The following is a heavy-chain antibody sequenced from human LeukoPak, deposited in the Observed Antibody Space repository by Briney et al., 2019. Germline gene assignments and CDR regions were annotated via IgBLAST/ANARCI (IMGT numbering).Heavy chain of an antibody. D-gene: IGHD5-24*01. CDR1: GGSISSGGYY. J-gene: IGHJ4*02. Sequence: SETLSLTCAVSGGSISSGGYYWSWIRQHPGRGLEWIGYIYYSGSIYYNPSLKSRVSISMDMSKNQFSLNLRSVTAADTAMYFCARRDGYKQFDFWGQGTLVTVSS. V-gene: IGHV4-31*11. CDR3: ARRDGYKQFDF. CDR2: IYYSGSI.